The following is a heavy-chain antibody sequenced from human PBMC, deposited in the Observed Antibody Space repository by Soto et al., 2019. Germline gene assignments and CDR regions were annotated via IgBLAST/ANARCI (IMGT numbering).Heavy chain of an antibody. J-gene: IGHJ3*02. CDR1: GGSFSGYY. Sequence: SETLSLTCAVYGGSFSGYYWSWIRQPPGKGLEWIGEINHSGSTNYNPSLKSRVTISVDTSKNQFSLKLSSVTAADTAVYYCARVGGKLIVLMVYAIRGAFDIWGQGTMVTVSS. D-gene: IGHD2-8*01. CDR2: INHSGST. V-gene: IGHV4-34*01. CDR3: ARVGGKLIVLMVYAIRGAFDI.